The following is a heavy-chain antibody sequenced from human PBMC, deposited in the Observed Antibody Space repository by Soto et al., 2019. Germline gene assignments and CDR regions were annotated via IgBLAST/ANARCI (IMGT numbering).Heavy chain of an antibody. CDR1: GYSFTSYW. CDR3: ARRYSAVITPESIYDAFDI. Sequence: PGESLKISCKGSGYSFTSYWIGWVRQMPGKGLEWMGIIYPGDSDTRYSPSFQGQVTISADKSISTAYLQWSSLKASDTAMYYCARRYSAVITPESIYDAFDIWGQGTMVTVSS. V-gene: IGHV5-51*01. D-gene: IGHD3-22*01. CDR2: IYPGDSDT. J-gene: IGHJ3*02.